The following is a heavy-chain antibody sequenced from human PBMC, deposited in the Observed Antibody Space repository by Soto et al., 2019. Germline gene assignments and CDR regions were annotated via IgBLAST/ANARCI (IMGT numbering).Heavy chain of an antibody. CDR3: ANSGGDIVVVPAAIRRSFNWFDP. Sequence: SVKVSCKASGGTFSSYAISWVRQAPGQGXEWMGGTIPIFGTANYAQKFQGRVMITADESTSTAYMELSSLRSEDTAVYYCANSGGDIVVVPAAIRRSFNWFDPWGQGPLVTVSS. J-gene: IGHJ5*02. CDR2: TIPIFGTA. V-gene: IGHV1-69*13. D-gene: IGHD2-2*01. CDR1: GGTFSSYA.